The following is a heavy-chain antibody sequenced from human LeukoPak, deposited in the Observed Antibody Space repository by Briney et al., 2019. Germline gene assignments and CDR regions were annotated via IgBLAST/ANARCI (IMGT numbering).Heavy chain of an antibody. CDR1: GGSISSGGYY. CDR2: IYYSGST. D-gene: IGHD5-12*01. J-gene: IGHJ4*02. Sequence: SETLSLTCTVSGGSISSGGYYWSWIRQHPGKGLEWIGYIYYSGSTYYNPSLKSRVTISVDTSKSQFSLKLSSVTAADTAVYYCARDPKSGYDGAYWGQGTLVTVSS. CDR3: ARDPKSGYDGAY. V-gene: IGHV4-31*03.